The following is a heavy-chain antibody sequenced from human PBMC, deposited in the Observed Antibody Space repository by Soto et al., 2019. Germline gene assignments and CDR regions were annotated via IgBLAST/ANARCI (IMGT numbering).Heavy chain of an antibody. CDR3: VRDSGAKLSSS. CDR1: GYAFTIYG. V-gene: IGHV1-69*13. Sequence: SVSVSYKASGYAFTIYGISWVQQAPGQGLEWVGGIVPIRRTADYAQTFQGRVSITADESARTSYMELRSLRSQDTAVYYCVRDSGAKLSSSWGQGTLVTVSS. CDR2: IVPIRRTA. J-gene: IGHJ4*02. D-gene: IGHD6-13*01.